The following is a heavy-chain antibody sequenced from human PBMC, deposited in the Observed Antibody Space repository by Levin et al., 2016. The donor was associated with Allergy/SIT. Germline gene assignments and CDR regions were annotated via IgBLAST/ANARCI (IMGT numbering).Heavy chain of an antibody. J-gene: IGHJ4*02. Sequence: SGPTLVKPTQTLTLTCTFSGFSLSTSGVGVGWIRQPPGKALEWLALIYWDDDKRYSPSLKSRLTITKDTSKNQVVLTMTNMDPVDTATYYCAQLNDYVWGSYRSGYFDYWGQGTLVTVSS. V-gene: IGHV2-5*02. CDR3: AQLNDYVWGSYRSGYFDY. CDR2: IYWDDDK. CDR1: GFSLSTSGVG. D-gene: IGHD3-16*02.